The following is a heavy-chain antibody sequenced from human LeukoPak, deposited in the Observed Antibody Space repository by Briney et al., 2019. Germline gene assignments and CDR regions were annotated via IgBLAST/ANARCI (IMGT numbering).Heavy chain of an antibody. J-gene: IGHJ6*03. CDR1: GFTFRSYS. CDR2: ISSTSSTT. V-gene: IGHV3-48*04. Sequence: GRPLRLSCAASGFTFRSYSMNWVRQAPGKGLEWVSYISSTSSTTYYADSVKGRFTISRDNAKNSLYLQMNSLRAEDTAVYYCARGGYYYYYTDVWGKGTTVTVSS. CDR3: ARGGYYYYYTDV.